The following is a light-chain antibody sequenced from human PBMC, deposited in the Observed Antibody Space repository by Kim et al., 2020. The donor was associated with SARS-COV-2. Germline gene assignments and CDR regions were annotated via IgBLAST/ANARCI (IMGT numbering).Light chain of an antibody. CDR3: QAWDSTTVI. J-gene: IGLJ2*01. V-gene: IGLV3-1*01. CDR2: QDD. CDR1: KLGDKY. Sequence: SYELTQPPSVSVSPGQTASITCSGDKLGDKYACWYQQKTGQSPVLVICQDDKRPSGISERFSGSTSGNTATLTISGTQAMDEADYYCQAWDSTTVIFGGG.